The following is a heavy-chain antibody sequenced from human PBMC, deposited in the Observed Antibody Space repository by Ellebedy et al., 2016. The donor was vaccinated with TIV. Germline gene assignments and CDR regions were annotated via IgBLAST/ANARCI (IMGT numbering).Heavy chain of an antibody. V-gene: IGHV3-11*05. CDR1: GFTFSDYY. J-gene: IGHJ4*02. Sequence: GESLKISCAASGFTFSDYYMNWIRQAPGKGLEWISSISSSTTYTNYADSVKGRFTISRDNAKNSLYLRMNSLRAEDTAVYYCAIDYYGSGSYSSDWGQGTLVTVSS. D-gene: IGHD3-10*01. CDR3: AIDYYGSGSYSSD. CDR2: ISSSTTYT.